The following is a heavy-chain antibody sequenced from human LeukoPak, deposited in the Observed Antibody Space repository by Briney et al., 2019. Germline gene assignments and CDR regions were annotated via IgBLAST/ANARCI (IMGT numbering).Heavy chain of an antibody. D-gene: IGHD2/OR15-2a*01. CDR3: ARTSMRAFDI. J-gene: IGHJ3*02. CDR2: ISSSGSSI. V-gene: IGHV3-48*02. CDR1: GFTFSSYS. Sequence: GGSLRLSCAASGFTFSSYSMTWVRQAPGKGLEWVSYISSSGSSIYYVDSVKGRFTIPRDNGKNSLYLQMNSLRDEDTAVYYCARTSMRAFDIWGQGTMVTVSS.